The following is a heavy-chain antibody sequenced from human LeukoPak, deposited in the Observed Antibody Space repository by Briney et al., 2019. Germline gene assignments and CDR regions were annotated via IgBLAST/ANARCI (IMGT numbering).Heavy chain of an antibody. J-gene: IGHJ4*02. CDR1: GELFNNKP. CDR3: ARGYGDILSAFAY. Sequence: GASVKVSCKTSGELFNNKPVNWMRQAPGQGLEWVGVIIPIFNTPYYAQKFQGRVTITADRSTSTVSMELTSLTSEDTAIYYCARGYGDILSAFAYWGQGTPVTVPS. D-gene: IGHD3-9*01. CDR2: IIPIFNTP. V-gene: IGHV1-69*06.